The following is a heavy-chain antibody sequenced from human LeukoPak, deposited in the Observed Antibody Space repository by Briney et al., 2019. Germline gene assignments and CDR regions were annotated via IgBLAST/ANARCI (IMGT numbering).Heavy chain of an antibody. D-gene: IGHD1-26*01. CDR3: ARGRSGGTFFDS. V-gene: IGHV4-59*08. CDR1: GESISGFY. Sequence: SETLSLTCTVSGESISGFYWNWIRQPPGKGLEWIGYIYYSGSTNYNPSLKSRVTISVDTSKNQFSLNLISVTAADTAVYHCARGRSGGTFFDSWGQGTLVTVSS. CDR2: IYYSGST. J-gene: IGHJ4*02.